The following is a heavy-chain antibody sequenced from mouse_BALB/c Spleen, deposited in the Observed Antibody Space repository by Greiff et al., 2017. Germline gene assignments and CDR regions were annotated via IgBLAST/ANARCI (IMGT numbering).Heavy chain of an antibody. Sequence: QVHVKQSGAELARPGASVKLSCKASGYTFTSYWMQWVKQRPGQGLEWIGAIYPGDGDTRYTQKFKGKATLTADKSSSTAYMQLSSLASEDSAVYYCARSGYDYVLYYYAMDYWGQGTSVTVSS. CDR2: IYPGDGDT. J-gene: IGHJ4*01. CDR1: GYTFTSYW. D-gene: IGHD2-4*01. V-gene: IGHV1-87*01. CDR3: ARSGYDYVLYYYAMDY.